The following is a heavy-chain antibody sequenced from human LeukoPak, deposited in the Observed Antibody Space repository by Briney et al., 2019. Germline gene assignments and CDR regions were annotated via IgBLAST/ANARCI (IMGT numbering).Heavy chain of an antibody. Sequence: PSETLSLTCTVSGGSISSYYWSWIRQPPGKGLEWIGYIYYSGSTNYNPSLKSRVTTSVDASKNQFSLKLSSATAADTAVYYCARVVRQWLVSFYYMDVWGKGTTVTVSS. CDR1: GGSISSYY. V-gene: IGHV4-59*01. D-gene: IGHD6-19*01. J-gene: IGHJ6*03. CDR3: ARVVRQWLVSFYYMDV. CDR2: IYYSGST.